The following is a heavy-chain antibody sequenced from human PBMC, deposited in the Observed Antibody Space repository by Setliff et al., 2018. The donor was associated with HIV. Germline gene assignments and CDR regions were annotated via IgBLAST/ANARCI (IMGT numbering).Heavy chain of an antibody. V-gene: IGHV1-46*01. CDR3: ARAGGGATDQAFDI. Sequence: ASVKVSCKAFGYTFTSYFLHWVRQAPGQGLEWLGIIDPNGGVTNNAQKLQGRLTVTTDTSTGTLYMELSNLRSDDSAVYYCARAGGGATDQAFDIWGQGTMVTVSS. CDR2: IDPNGGVT. CDR1: GYTFTSYF. J-gene: IGHJ3*02. D-gene: IGHD2-2*01.